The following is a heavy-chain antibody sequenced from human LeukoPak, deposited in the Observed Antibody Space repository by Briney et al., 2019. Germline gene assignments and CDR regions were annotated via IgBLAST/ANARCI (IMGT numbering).Heavy chain of an antibody. CDR2: FDPEDEEI. D-gene: IGHD5-12*01. Sequence: GASVNVSCKVCGNPLSEVSLHWVRQAPVKGLEWIGGFDPEDEEIIYAPKFQARVTLTADESTNTVFMRLTSLRSDDTAVYYCATDRSGYDFGYYGLDVWGRGTTVTVS. CDR3: ATDRSGYDFGYYGLDV. J-gene: IGHJ6*02. V-gene: IGHV1-24*01. CDR1: GNPLSEVS.